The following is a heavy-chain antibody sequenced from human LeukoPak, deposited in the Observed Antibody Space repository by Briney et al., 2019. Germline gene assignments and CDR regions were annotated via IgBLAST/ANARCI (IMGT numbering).Heavy chain of an antibody. CDR3: ARGLEDSSGYYLSWFDP. V-gene: IGHV4-34*01. Sequence: SETLSLTCAVYGGSFSGYYWSWIRQPPGKGLEWIGEINHSGSTNYNPSLKSRVTISVDTSKNQLSLKLSSVTAADTAVYYCARGLEDSSGYYLSWFDPWGQGTLVTVSS. CDR2: INHSGST. CDR1: GGSFSGYY. D-gene: IGHD3-22*01. J-gene: IGHJ5*02.